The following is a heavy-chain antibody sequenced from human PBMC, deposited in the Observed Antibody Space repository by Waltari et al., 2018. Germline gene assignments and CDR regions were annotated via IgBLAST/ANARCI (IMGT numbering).Heavy chain of an antibody. J-gene: IGHJ4*02. Sequence: EVQLVESGGGLVQPGGSLRLSCAASGFTFSDHYMDWVRQAPGKGLEWVGLTRNKANSYTTEYAASVKGRFTISRDDSKNSLYLQMNSLKTEDTAVYYCASGASSFDYWGQGTLVTVSS. D-gene: IGHD6-13*01. V-gene: IGHV3-72*01. CDR3: ASGASSFDY. CDR1: GFTFSDHY. CDR2: TRNKANSYTT.